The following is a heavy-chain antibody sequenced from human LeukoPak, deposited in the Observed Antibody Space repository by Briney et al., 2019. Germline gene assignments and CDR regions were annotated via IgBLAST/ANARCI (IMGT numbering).Heavy chain of an antibody. CDR1: EGTFSSYA. CDR2: NFSHDGST. J-gene: IGHJ6*02. Sequence: GASVKVSCKASEGTFSSYAISWVRQAPGQGLEWMGINFSHDGSTSNTEKFQGRVTMTRDTSTSTVYMELSSLRSEDTAVYYCARDSGSFRYDMDVWGQGTTVIVSS. V-gene: IGHV1-46*01. CDR3: ARDSGSFRYDMDV. D-gene: IGHD3-10*01.